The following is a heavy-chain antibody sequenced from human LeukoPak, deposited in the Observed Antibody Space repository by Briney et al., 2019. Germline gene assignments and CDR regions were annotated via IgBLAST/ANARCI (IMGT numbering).Heavy chain of an antibody. V-gene: IGHV4-61*01. D-gene: IGHD6-13*01. CDR3: ARDHRYSSSWAANYLFDY. CDR1: GGSVSSGSYY. Sequence: KPSETLSLTCTVSGGSVSSGSYYWSWIRQPPGKGLEWIGYIYYSGSTNYNPSLKSRVTISIDTSKNQFSLKLSSVTAADTAVYYCARDHRYSSSWAANYLFDYWGQGTLVTVSS. J-gene: IGHJ4*02. CDR2: IYYSGST.